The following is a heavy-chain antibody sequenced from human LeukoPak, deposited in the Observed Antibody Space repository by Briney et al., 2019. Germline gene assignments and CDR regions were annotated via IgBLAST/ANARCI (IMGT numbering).Heavy chain of an antibody. Sequence: SVKVSSKASGGTFSSYAISWVRQAPGQGLEWRGGIIPIFGTANYAQTFQGRVTITTDESTSTAYMELSSLRSEDTAVYHCARDRDFGVVVSGFDPWGQGTLLTVSS. CDR2: IIPIFGTA. CDR3: ARDRDFGVVVSGFDP. CDR1: GGTFSSYA. J-gene: IGHJ5*02. D-gene: IGHD3-3*01. V-gene: IGHV1-69*05.